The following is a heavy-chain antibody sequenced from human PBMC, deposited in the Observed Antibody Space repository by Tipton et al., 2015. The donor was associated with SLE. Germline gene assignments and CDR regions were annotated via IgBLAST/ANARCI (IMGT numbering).Heavy chain of an antibody. V-gene: IGHV4-59*01. CDR1: GGSFSGYY. J-gene: IGHJ4*02. Sequence: TLSLTCTVYGGSFSGYYWSWIRQPPGKGLEWIGYIYYSGSTYYNPSLKSRVTISVDTSKNQFSLKLSSVTAADTAVYYCARSYNYYDTNFDYWGQGTLVTVSS. CDR3: ARSYNYYDTNFDY. CDR2: IYYSGST. D-gene: IGHD3-22*01.